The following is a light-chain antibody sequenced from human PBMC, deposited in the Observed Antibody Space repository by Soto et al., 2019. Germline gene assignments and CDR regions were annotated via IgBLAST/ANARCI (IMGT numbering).Light chain of an antibody. CDR1: SSNIGSNY. Sequence: QAVVTQPPSASGTPGQRVTISCSGSSSNIGSNYVYWYQQLPRTAPKLLLYRDNQRPSGVPDRFSDSKSGTSASLAISGLWSDDEADYYCAAWDDTLSGVVFGGGTKLTVL. CDR2: RDN. CDR3: AAWDDTLSGVV. V-gene: IGLV1-47*03. J-gene: IGLJ2*01.